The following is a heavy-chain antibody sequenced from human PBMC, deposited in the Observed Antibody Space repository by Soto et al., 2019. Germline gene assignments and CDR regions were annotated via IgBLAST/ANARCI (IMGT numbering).Heavy chain of an antibody. CDR2: IYYSVST. Sequence: PSETLSLTCTVSGGSISSYYWSWIRQPPGKGLEWIGYIYYSVSTNYNPSLKSRVTISVDTSKNQFSLKLSSVTAADTAVYYCERVGIHTAFDYWGQGTPVTVSS. D-gene: IGHD5-18*01. CDR1: GGSISSYY. J-gene: IGHJ4*02. V-gene: IGHV4-59*01. CDR3: ERVGIHTAFDY.